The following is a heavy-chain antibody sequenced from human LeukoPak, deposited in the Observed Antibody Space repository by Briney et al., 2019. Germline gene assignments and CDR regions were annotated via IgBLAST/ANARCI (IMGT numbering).Heavy chain of an antibody. J-gene: IGHJ5*02. Sequence: SETLSLTCAVYGGSFSGYYWSWIRQPPGKGLEWIGEINHSGSTNYNPSLKSRATISVDTSKNQFSLKLSSVTAADTAVYYCATPGWGTDNWFDPWGQGTLVTVSS. CDR3: ATPGWGTDNWFDP. CDR1: GGSFSGYY. D-gene: IGHD3-16*01. V-gene: IGHV4-34*01. CDR2: INHSGST.